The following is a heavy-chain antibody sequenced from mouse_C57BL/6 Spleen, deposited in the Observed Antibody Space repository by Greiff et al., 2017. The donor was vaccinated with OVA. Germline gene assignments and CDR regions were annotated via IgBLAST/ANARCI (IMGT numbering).Heavy chain of an antibody. Sequence: EVNVVESGGGLVKPGGSLKLSCAASGFTFSDYGMHWVRQAPEKGLEWVAYISSGSSTIYYADTVKGRFTISRDNAKNTLFLQMASLRSEDAAMYYCASPSTGPGFAYWGKGTLVTVSA. V-gene: IGHV5-17*01. CDR3: ASPSTGPGFAY. J-gene: IGHJ3*01. CDR1: GFTFSDYG. CDR2: ISSGSSTI. D-gene: IGHD4-1*02.